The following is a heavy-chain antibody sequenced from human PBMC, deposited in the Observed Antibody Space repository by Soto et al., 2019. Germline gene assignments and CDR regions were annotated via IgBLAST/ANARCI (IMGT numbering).Heavy chain of an antibody. J-gene: IGHJ4*02. CDR3: AREDSSGYKFFDC. CDR2: INHSGST. Sequence: PSETLSLTCAVYGGSFSGYYWTWIRQPPGTGLEWIGEINHSGSTNYNPSLKSRVTISVDTSKNQFSLKLTSVTAADTAVYYCAREDSSGYKFFDCWGQGTLVTVSS. CDR1: GGSFSGYY. V-gene: IGHV4-34*01. D-gene: IGHD3-22*01.